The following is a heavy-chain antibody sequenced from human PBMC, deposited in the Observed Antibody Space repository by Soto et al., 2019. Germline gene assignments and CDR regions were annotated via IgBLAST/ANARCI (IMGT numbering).Heavy chain of an antibody. CDR1: GGSISTSSYF. V-gene: IGHV4-39*07. J-gene: IGHJ4*02. CDR2: VHYSGSA. Sequence: SETLSLTCSVSGGSISTSSYFWGWIRQPPGKGLEWVGAVHYSGSANYRSSLQSRVTISVDTSQNQFSLRLRSVTAADTAIYYCAREGRKTHVGAAGPVDYWGQGTLVTVSS. D-gene: IGHD6-13*01. CDR3: AREGRKTHVGAAGPVDY.